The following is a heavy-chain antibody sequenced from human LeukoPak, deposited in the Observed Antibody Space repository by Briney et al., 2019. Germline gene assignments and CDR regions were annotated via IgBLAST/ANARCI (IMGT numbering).Heavy chain of an antibody. CDR2: ISASGDTI. CDR1: GFTFSDYY. J-gene: IGHJ6*03. CDR3: ARGGISIFGVVIYMDV. D-gene: IGHD3-3*01. Sequence: GGSLRLSCAASGFTFSDYYMGWIRQAPGKGLQWVSYISASGDTIYYSDSVKGRFTISRDNAENSLSLQMNSLRVEDTALYYCARGGISIFGVVIYMDVWGKGTTVTVSS. V-gene: IGHV3-11*01.